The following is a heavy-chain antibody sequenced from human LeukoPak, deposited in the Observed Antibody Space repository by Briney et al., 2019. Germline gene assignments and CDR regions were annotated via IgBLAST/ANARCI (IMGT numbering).Heavy chain of an antibody. CDR3: ARDTTGPAF. D-gene: IGHD1-1*01. J-gene: IGHJ4*02. V-gene: IGHV3-53*01. CDR1: GFTVSNNY. Sequence: GGSLRLSCAASGFTVSNNYMSWVRQAPGKGLEWVSVIYSGGGTFYSEFVKGRFTISRDYSKNPLYLQMNSLRADDPAVYYCARDTTGPAFWGQGTLVTVPS. CDR2: IYSGGGT.